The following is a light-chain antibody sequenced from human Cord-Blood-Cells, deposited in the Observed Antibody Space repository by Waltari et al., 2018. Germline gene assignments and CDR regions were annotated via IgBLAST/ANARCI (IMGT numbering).Light chain of an antibody. J-gene: IGLJ3*02. CDR2: EVS. Sequence: SALTLPPSASGSPGQSVIITCPGTSSDVGGSNYVSWYQQHPGKPPKLMIYEVSKRPSGVPDRFSGSKSGNTASLTVSGLQAEDEADYYCSSYAGSNNLVFGGGTKLTVL. V-gene: IGLV2-8*01. CDR1: SSDVGGSNY. CDR3: SSYAGSNNLV.